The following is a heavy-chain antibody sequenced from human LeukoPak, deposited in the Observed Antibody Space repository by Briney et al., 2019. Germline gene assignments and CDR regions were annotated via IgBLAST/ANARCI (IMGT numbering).Heavy chain of an antibody. CDR1: GFTFSSYA. Sequence: GGSLRLSCAVYGFTFSSYAMSWVRQAPGKGLEWVSAISGSGGSTYYADSVKGRFTISRDNSKNTVYLQMNSLRAEDTAVYYCASYDILTGYSRHPLRRWGQGTLVTVSP. V-gene: IGHV3-23*01. D-gene: IGHD3-9*01. CDR3: ASYDILTGYSRHPLRR. CDR2: ISGSGGST. J-gene: IGHJ4*02.